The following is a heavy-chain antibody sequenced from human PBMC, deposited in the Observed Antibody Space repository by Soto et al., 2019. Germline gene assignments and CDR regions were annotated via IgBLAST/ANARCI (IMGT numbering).Heavy chain of an antibody. CDR2: IWYDGSNK. D-gene: IGHD2-15*01. J-gene: IGHJ4*02. V-gene: IGHV3-33*01. CDR1: GFTFGSYG. Sequence: QVQLVESGGGVVQPGRSLRLSCAASGFTFGSYGMHWVRQAPGKGLEWVAVIWYDGSNKYYADSVKGRFTISRDNSKNTLYLQMNSLRAEDTAVYYCARDYCSGGSCYQADYWGQGTLVTVSS. CDR3: ARDYCSGGSCYQADY.